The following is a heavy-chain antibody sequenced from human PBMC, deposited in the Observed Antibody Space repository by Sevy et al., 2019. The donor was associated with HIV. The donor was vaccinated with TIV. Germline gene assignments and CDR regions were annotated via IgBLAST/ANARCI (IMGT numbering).Heavy chain of an antibody. CDR2: MSGRGDST. V-gene: IGHV3-23*01. CDR1: GFTFSNYA. Sequence: GGSLRLSCAASGFTFSNYAMSWVRQAPGKGLEWVSGMSGRGDSTYYVDSVKGRFTISRDISKNTVYMQMNSLRAEDTAVYYCAKDRITVIGDAFAIWGQGTMVTVSS. D-gene: IGHD3-10*02. CDR3: AKDRITVIGDAFAI. J-gene: IGHJ3*02.